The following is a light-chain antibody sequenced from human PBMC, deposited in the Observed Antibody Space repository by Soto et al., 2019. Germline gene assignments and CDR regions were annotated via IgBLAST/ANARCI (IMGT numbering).Light chain of an antibody. CDR3: QQSYSSSWT. Sequence: DIQMTQSPSSLSASVGDRVTITCRASQSISSYLNWYQQKPGKAPNLLIYAASSLQSGVPSRFSGSGSGTDFTLTISSLQPEDFATYYCQQSYSSSWTFGQVTTVEIK. J-gene: IGKJ1*01. CDR1: QSISSY. CDR2: AAS. V-gene: IGKV1-39*01.